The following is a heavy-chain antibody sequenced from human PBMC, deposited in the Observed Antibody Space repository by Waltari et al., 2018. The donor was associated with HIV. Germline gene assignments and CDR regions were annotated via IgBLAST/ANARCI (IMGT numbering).Heavy chain of an antibody. CDR2: IAPDAAGI. V-gene: IGHV3-74*01. Sequence: EVQLVESGGGLVQPGGSLRLSCAASGFTFRNYWMHWVRQEPGKGLGWLSRIAPDAAGITYADSVKGRFSISRDNSKNTVYLQMNNLGAEDTALYYCARDLSWNQADYWGQGALVTVSS. J-gene: IGHJ4*02. CDR1: GFTFRNYW. CDR3: ARDLSWNQADY. D-gene: IGHD1-1*01.